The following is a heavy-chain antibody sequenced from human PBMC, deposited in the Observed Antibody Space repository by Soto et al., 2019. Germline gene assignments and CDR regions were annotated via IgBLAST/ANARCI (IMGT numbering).Heavy chain of an antibody. D-gene: IGHD2-15*01. J-gene: IGHJ4*02. Sequence: SETLSLTCTVSGVSISSSYWSWIRQSPGTGLEWIGYIYYTGTTNYNPSLKRRVTISLDTAKNQFSLNVNSLTTADTAVYFCARRGNRYNKPASGVGGLDFWGQGTLVTVSS. CDR3: ARRGNRYNKPASGVGGLDF. CDR1: GVSISSSY. V-gene: IGHV4-59*01. CDR2: IYYTGTT.